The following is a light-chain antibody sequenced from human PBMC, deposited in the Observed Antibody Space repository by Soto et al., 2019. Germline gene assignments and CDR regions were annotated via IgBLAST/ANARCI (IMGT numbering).Light chain of an antibody. CDR1: SSDIGIYNF. V-gene: IGLV2-14*03. J-gene: IGLJ2*01. Sequence: QSALTQPASVSASPGQSITISCTGNSSDIGIYNFVSWYQQHPGKAPKLLVYDVTNRPSGVSNRFSGSKSGSTASLTISGLQAEDEADYYCTSYTNTNTLVFGGGIKLTVL. CDR3: TSYTNTNTLV. CDR2: DVT.